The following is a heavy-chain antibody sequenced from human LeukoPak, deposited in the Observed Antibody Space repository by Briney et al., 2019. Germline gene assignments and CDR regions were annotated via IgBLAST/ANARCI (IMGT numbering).Heavy chain of an antibody. V-gene: IGHV3-30*19. CDR1: GFTVSRNG. D-gene: IGHD3-10*01. Sequence: GGSLRPSCAASGFTVSRNGMHWVRRAPGKGLEWVAFIFSDGSRKYYADSVKGRFTISRDNSKNTLYLQMNSLSVEDTAVYYCARVGYYASGPFSYFDYWGQGTLVTVSS. CDR3: ARVGYYASGPFSYFDY. J-gene: IGHJ4*02. CDR2: IFSDGSRK.